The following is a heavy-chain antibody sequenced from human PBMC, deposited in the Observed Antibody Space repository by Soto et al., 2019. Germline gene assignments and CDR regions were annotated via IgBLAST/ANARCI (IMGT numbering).Heavy chain of an antibody. CDR1: GGTSNRFA. D-gene: IGHD3-16*01. Sequence: QVQLVQSGTEVKKPGSSVRVSCKASGGTSNRFAFSWVRQAPGQGLEWMGGSIPIFGTANYAPRFQGRATITADESTSTGYMELSGLRSDDTATYYCATGRGSGGLDSWGQGTQVLVSS. V-gene: IGHV1-69*01. J-gene: IGHJ4*02. CDR3: ATGRGSGGLDS. CDR2: SIPIFGTA.